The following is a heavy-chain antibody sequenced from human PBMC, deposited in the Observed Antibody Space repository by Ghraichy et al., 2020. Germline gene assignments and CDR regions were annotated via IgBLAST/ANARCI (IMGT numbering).Heavy chain of an antibody. CDR3: ARHSGRDGYNLGWFDP. CDR2: IYTSGST. D-gene: IGHD5-24*01. CDR1: GGSISSYY. V-gene: IGHV4-4*09. Sequence: SETLSLTCTVSGGSISSYYWSWIRQPPGKGLEWIGYIYTSGSTNYNPSLKSRVTISVDTSKNQFSLKLSSVTAADTAVYYCARHSGRDGYNLGWFDPWGQGTLVTVSS. J-gene: IGHJ5*02.